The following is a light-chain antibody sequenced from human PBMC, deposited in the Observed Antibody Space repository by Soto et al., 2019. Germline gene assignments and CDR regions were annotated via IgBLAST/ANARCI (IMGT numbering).Light chain of an antibody. Sequence: EILMTQSPATLSVSPGERATLSCRASQSVSSNLAWYQQKPGQAPRLLIYGTSSRATGIPERFSGSGSGTDFTLTISRLEPEDFAVYYCQQRSNWPTFGQGTRLEIK. J-gene: IGKJ5*01. CDR2: GTS. CDR1: QSVSSN. V-gene: IGKV3D-20*02. CDR3: QQRSNWPT.